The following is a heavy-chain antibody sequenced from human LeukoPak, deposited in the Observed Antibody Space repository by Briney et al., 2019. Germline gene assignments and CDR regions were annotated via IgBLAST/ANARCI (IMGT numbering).Heavy chain of an antibody. J-gene: IGHJ6*03. CDR1: GFTVSSNY. CDR2: IYSGGST. Sequence: GGSLRLSCAASGFTVSSNYMSWVRQAPGKGLEWVSVIYSGGSTYYADSVKGRFTISRDNSKNTLYLQMNSLRAEDTAVYYCARNKVSSSWYYCYMDVWGKGTTVTVSS. CDR3: ARNKVSSSWYYCYMDV. V-gene: IGHV3-53*01. D-gene: IGHD6-13*01.